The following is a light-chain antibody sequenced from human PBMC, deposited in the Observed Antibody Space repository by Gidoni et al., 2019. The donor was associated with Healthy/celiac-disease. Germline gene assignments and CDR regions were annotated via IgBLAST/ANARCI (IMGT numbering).Light chain of an antibody. CDR1: ALPKQY. CDR3: QSADSSGTYHVV. Sequence: SYELTQPPSVSVSPGQTARITCSGDALPKQYAYWYQQKPGQAPVLVIYKDRERTSGIPERFSGSSSGTTVTLTISGVQAEDEADYYCQSADSSGTYHVVFGGGTKLTVL. V-gene: IGLV3-25*03. J-gene: IGLJ2*01. CDR2: KDR.